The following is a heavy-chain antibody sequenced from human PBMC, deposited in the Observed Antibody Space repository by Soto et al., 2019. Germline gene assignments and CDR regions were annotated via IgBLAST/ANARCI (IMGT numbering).Heavy chain of an antibody. CDR3: ARDPHRGYSGY. CDR2: IYSGGST. D-gene: IGHD5-12*01. CDR1: GFTVSSNY. V-gene: IGHV3-66*01. J-gene: IGHJ4*02. Sequence: EVQLVESGGGLVQPGGSLRLSCAASGFTVSSNYMSWVRQAPGEGLEWVSVIYSGGSTYYADSVKGRFTISRYNSKNTLYLQMNSLRAEDTAVYYCARDPHRGYSGYWGQGILVTVSS.